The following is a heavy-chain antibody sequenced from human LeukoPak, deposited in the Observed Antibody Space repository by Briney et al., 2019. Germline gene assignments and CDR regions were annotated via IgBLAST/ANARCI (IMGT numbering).Heavy chain of an antibody. D-gene: IGHD3-22*01. V-gene: IGHV4-59*01. CDR2: LSYSGST. Sequence: SGTLSLTCTVSGGSISSYYWSWIRQPPGKGLEWIGYLSYSGSTKYNPSLKSRVTISVDTSKNQFSLKLSSVTAADTAVYYCARDTYYYDSSGYYSHAFDIWGRGTLVTVSS. CDR1: GGSISSYY. CDR3: ARDTYYYDSSGYYSHAFDI. J-gene: IGHJ3*02.